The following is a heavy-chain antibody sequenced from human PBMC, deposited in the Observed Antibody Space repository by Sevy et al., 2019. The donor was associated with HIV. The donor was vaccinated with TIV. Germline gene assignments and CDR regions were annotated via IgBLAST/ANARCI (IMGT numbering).Heavy chain of an antibody. CDR2: IYSGGST. Sequence: GGSLRLSCAASGFTVSSNYMSWVRQAPGKGLEWVSVIYSGGSTYYADSVKGRFTISRDNSKNTLYLQMNSLRAEDTAVYYCAGGGSYLKRAFDIWGQGTMVTVSS. CDR1: GFTVSSNY. V-gene: IGHV3-66*02. CDR3: AGGGSYLKRAFDI. J-gene: IGHJ3*02. D-gene: IGHD3-10*01.